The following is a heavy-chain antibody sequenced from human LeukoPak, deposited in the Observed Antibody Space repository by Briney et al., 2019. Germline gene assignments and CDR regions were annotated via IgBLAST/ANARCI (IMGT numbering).Heavy chain of an antibody. J-gene: IGHJ5*02. D-gene: IGHD3-22*01. Sequence: SETLSLTCTVSGGSISSYYWSWIRQPPGKGLEWIGYIYYSGSTNYNPSLKSRVTISVDTSKNQFSLKLSSVTAADTAVYYCARVGSHDDSSYNWFDPWAQGPLVTVSS. CDR1: GGSISSYY. V-gene: IGHV4-59*01. CDR3: ARVGSHDDSSYNWFDP. CDR2: IYYSGST.